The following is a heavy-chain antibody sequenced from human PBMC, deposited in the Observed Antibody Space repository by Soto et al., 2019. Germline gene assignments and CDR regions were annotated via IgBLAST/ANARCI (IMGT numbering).Heavy chain of an antibody. D-gene: IGHD6-6*01. CDR1: GFTFTRSV. J-gene: IGHJ3*02. V-gene: IGHV1-58*01. CDR3: AADPEYGNSSWADSFHI. CDR2: IVVGSGNT. Sequence: QKHLVQSGPEVKTPGTSVKVSCKASGFTFTRSVVQWVRQARGQRLEWIGWIVVGSGNTNYAQKFQERVTITRDMSTGPAYMELSGLRSEDTAVYFCAADPEYGNSSWADSFHIWGQGTMVTVSS.